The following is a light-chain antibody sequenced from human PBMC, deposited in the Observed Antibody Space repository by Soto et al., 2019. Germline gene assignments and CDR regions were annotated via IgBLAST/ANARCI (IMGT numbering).Light chain of an antibody. Sequence: EIVMTQSPATLSVSPGERATLSCRASQSVSSNLAWYQQKPGQAPRLLIYGASTRATGIPARFSGSGSGTEFTLTTISLQAEDVAVYYCQQYNNWPPWTFGQGTKVEIK. V-gene: IGKV3-15*01. CDR2: GAS. CDR3: QQYNNWPPWT. J-gene: IGKJ1*01. CDR1: QSVSSN.